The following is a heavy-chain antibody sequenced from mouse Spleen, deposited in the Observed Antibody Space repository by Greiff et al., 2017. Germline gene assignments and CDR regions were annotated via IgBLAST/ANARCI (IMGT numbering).Heavy chain of an antibody. Sequence: EVNVVESGGGLVKPGGSLKLSCAASGFTFSSYAMSWVRQTPEKRLEWVATISSGGSYTYYPDSVKGRFTISRDNAKNTLYLQMSSLRSEDTAMYYCARDSVTTVVDWYFDVWGAGTTVTVSS. D-gene: IGHD1-1*01. CDR1: GFTFSSYA. CDR2: ISSGGSYT. CDR3: ARDSVTTVVDWYFDV. J-gene: IGHJ1*01. V-gene: IGHV5-9-1*01.